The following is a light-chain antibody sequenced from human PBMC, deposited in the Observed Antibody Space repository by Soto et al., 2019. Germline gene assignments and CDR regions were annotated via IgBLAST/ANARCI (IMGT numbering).Light chain of an antibody. CDR3: QQSYSTPPWT. Sequence: DIQMTQSPSSLSASIGDRVTITCRASQNIGSFLNWYQQKPGEAPRLLVYSAFRIQSGVPSRFSGSGSGTEFTLTISSLQPEDFATYFCQQSYSTPPWTFGQGTKVDIK. CDR2: SAF. V-gene: IGKV1-39*01. CDR1: QNIGSF. J-gene: IGKJ1*01.